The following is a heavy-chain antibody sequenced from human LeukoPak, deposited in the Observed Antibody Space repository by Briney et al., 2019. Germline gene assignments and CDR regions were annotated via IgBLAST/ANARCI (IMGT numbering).Heavy chain of an antibody. CDR1: GFTFDDYG. CDR2: ISGSGGST. J-gene: IGHJ4*02. CDR3: AKGGYYFDY. Sequence: GGSLRLSCAASGFTFDDYGMSWVRQAPGKGLEWVSAISGSGGSTYYADSVKGRFTISRDNSKNTLYLQMNSLRAEDTAVYYCAKGGYYFDYWGQGTLVTVSS. D-gene: IGHD3-16*01. V-gene: IGHV3-23*01.